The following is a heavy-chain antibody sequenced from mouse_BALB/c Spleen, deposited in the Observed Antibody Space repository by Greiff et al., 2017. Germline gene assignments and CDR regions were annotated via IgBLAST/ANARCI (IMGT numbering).Heavy chain of an antibody. J-gene: IGHJ3*01. CDR2: IWAGGST. D-gene: IGHD2-4*01. CDR3: ARDGGLPCAY. Sequence: VKLQESGPGLVAPSQSLSITCTVSGFSLTSYGVHWVRQPPGKGLEWLGVIWAGGSTNYNSALMSRLSISKDNSKSQVFLKMNSLQTDDTAMYYCARDGGLPCAYWGQGTLVTVSA. CDR1: GFSLTSYG. V-gene: IGHV2-9*02.